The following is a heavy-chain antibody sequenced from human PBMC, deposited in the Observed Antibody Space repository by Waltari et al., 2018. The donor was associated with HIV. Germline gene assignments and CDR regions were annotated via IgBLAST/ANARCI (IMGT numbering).Heavy chain of an antibody. CDR2: INSDGSST. CDR3: ARPRGYNYGYTGFDS. V-gene: IGHV3-74*01. CDR1: EFTFSDSW. Sequence: EVQLVESGGGLVQPGGSLRLSCAASEFTFSDSWLHWVRQGPGKGLVWVSRINSDGSSTSYADSVKGRFTISRDNAKNTLYLQMYSLRAEDTAVYYCARPRGYNYGYTGFDSWGRGTLVTVSS. D-gene: IGHD5-18*01. J-gene: IGHJ4*02.